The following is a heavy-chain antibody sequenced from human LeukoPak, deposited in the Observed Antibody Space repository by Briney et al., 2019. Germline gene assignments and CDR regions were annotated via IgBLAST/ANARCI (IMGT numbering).Heavy chain of an antibody. D-gene: IGHD3-22*01. J-gene: IGHJ4*02. V-gene: IGHV3-53*01. CDR3: AKRPYYDSSGYYFFDY. Sequence: GGSLRLSCAASGFIVSSNYMSWVRQAPGKGLEWVSLIYSGGSTYYADSVKGRFTISRDNSKNTLYLQMNSLRAEDTAVYYCAKRPYYDSSGYYFFDYWGQGTLVTVSS. CDR1: GFIVSSNY. CDR2: IYSGGST.